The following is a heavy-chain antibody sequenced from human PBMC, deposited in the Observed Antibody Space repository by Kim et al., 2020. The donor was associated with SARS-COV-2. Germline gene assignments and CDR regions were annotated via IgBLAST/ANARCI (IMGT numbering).Heavy chain of an antibody. J-gene: IGHJ6*02. V-gene: IGHV3-48*02. CDR3: ARAPGYCSSTSCYYYGMDV. Sequence: GRFTISRDNAKNSLYLQMNSLRDEDTAVYYCARAPGYCSSTSCYYYGMDVWGQGTTVTVSS. D-gene: IGHD2-2*01.